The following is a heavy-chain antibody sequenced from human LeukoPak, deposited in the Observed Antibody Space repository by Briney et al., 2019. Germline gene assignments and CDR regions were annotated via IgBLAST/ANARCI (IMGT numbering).Heavy chain of an antibody. V-gene: IGHV1-3*01. CDR1: GYTFTSYA. J-gene: IGHJ5*02. CDR3: ARGATVTTYWFDP. Sequence: ASVKVSCKASGYTFTSYAMHWVRQAPGQRLEWMGWINAGNGNTKYSQKFQGRVTITRDTSASTAYMELSSLRSEDTAVYYCARGATVTTYWFDPWGQGTLVTVSS. CDR2: INAGNGNT. D-gene: IGHD4-17*01.